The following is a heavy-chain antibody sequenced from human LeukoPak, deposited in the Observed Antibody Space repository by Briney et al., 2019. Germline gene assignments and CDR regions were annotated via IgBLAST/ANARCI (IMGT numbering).Heavy chain of an antibody. J-gene: IGHJ4*02. CDR1: GGSISSYY. D-gene: IGHD3-3*01. Sequence: PSETLSLTCTVSGGSISSYYWSWIRQPPGKGLEWIGYIYYSGSTNYNPSLKSQVTISVDTSKNQFSLKLSSVTAADTAVYYCAREELRVFDYWGQGTLVTVSS. CDR2: IYYSGST. CDR3: AREELRVFDY. V-gene: IGHV4-59*01.